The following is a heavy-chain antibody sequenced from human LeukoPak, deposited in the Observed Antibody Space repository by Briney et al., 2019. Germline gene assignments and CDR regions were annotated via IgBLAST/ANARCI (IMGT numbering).Heavy chain of an antibody. J-gene: IGHJ4*02. CDR3: ARGTPLDYGDGPVSPYFDY. CDR1: GGTFTSYA. Sequence: GSSVKVSCKASGGTFTSYAISWVRQAPGQGREWMGGMIPIFGTAHYEQTFQGRVTITTDESTSTAYMELSSLTSEDTAVYYCARGTPLDYGDGPVSPYFDYWGQGTLVTVSS. D-gene: IGHD4-17*01. V-gene: IGHV1-69*05. CDR2: MIPIFGTA.